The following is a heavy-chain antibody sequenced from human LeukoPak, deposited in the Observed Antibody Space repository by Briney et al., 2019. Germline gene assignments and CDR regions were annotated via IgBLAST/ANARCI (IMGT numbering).Heavy chain of an antibody. CDR2: LYYSGNT. CDR1: GGSISSSSYY. J-gene: IGHJ4*02. D-gene: IGHD5-18*01. V-gene: IGHV4-39*01. Sequence: SQTLSLTCTVSGGSISSSSYYWGWIRQPPGKGLEWIGSLYYSGNTYYSPSLKSRVTMSIDTSKNQFSLKLRTATAADTAVYYCARIEDVTRGYNHAYYFDYWGQGTLVTVSS. CDR3: ARIEDVTRGYNHAYYFDY.